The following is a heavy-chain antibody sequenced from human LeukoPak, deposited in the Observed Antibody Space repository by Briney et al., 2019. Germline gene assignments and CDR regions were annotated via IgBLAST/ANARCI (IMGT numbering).Heavy chain of an antibody. V-gene: IGHV3-33*01. CDR2: IWYDGSNK. Sequence: GGSLRLSCAASGFTFSSYGMHWVRQAPGKGLEWVAVIWYDGSNKYYADSVKGRFTISRDNSKNTLYLQMNSLRAEDTAVYYCARDAYCSGGSCPNAYYFDYWGQGTLVTVSS. CDR3: ARDAYCSGGSCPNAYYFDY. J-gene: IGHJ4*02. CDR1: GFTFSSYG. D-gene: IGHD2-15*01.